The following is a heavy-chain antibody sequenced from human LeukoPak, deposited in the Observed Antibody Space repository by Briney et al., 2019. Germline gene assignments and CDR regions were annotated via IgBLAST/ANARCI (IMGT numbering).Heavy chain of an antibody. J-gene: IGHJ4*02. CDR3: ASARGGVAAIARPFDY. CDR1: GGSISSSSYY. CDR2: IYYSGST. Sequence: ASETLSLTCTVSGGSISSSSYYWGWIRQPPGKGLEWIGSIYYSGSTYYNPSLKSRVTISVDTSKNQFSLKLSSVTAADTAVYYCASARGGVAAIARPFDYWGQGTLVTVSS. D-gene: IGHD2-15*01. V-gene: IGHV4-39*01.